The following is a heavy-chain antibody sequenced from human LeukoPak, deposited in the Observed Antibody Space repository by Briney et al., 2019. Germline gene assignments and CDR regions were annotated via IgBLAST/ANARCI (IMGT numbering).Heavy chain of an antibody. J-gene: IGHJ4*01. Sequence: SETLSLTCSVSGGSISNGDYYWGWIRPAPGKGLAWIGSIFDGETTHYNPSLKNRATISVDTSKNQFSLKLTSVTAADATMYYCARQLPTAAADTRGCFDYWGQGTVVTVSS. V-gene: IGHV4-39*07. CDR2: IFDGETT. CDR3: ARQLPTAAADTRGCFDY. CDR1: GGSISNGDYY. D-gene: IGHD6-25*01.